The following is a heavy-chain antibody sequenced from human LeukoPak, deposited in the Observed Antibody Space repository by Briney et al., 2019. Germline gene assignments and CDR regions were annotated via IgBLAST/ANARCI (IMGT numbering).Heavy chain of an antibody. D-gene: IGHD3-22*01. V-gene: IGHV4-59*01. Sequence: SETLSLPCTVSGGSISSYYWSWIRQPPGKGLEWIGYIYYSGSTNYAPSLKSRVTISVDTSKNQFSLKLSSVTAADMAVYYCARGDRYDSSGYSWGQGTLVTVSS. CDR3: ARGDRYDSSGYS. CDR1: GGSISSYY. J-gene: IGHJ4*02. CDR2: IYYSGST.